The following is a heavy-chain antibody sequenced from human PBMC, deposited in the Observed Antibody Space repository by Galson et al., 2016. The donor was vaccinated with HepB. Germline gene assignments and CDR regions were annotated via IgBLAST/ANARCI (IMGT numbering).Heavy chain of an antibody. CDR3: ARARGGGGDWRYYYGMDV. V-gene: IGHV3-13*01. CDR1: GFTFSSYD. CDR2: ITTAGDT. Sequence: SLRLSCAATGFTSGFTFSSYDMHWVRQPTGKGLEWVSAITTAGDTYYAGSVKGRFTISRDNAENSLYLQMNSLRAGDTAIYYCARARGGGGDWRYYYGMDVWGQGTTVTVSS. J-gene: IGHJ6*02. D-gene: IGHD2-21*02.